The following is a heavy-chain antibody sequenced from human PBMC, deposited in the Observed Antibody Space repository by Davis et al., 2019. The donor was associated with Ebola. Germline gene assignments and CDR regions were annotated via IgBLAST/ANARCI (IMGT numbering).Heavy chain of an antibody. CDR2: INHSGTT. D-gene: IGHD6-13*01. CDR3: ARVNSTSWFDY. CDR1: GFTFSDYY. Sequence: PGGSLRLSCAASGFTFSDYYWSWIRQAPGKGLEWIGEINHSGTTNYNASLKSRVIISIDTSNNHFSLNLNSVTAADTAVYYCARVNSTSWFDYWGQGTLVTVSS. J-gene: IGHJ4*02. V-gene: IGHV4-34*01.